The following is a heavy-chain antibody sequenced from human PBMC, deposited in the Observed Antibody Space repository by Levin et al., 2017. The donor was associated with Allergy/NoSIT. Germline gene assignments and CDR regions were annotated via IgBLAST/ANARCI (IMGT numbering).Heavy chain of an antibody. CDR3: ARVGMATIADY. CDR1: GGSISSSSYY. V-gene: IGHV4-39*07. D-gene: IGHD5-24*01. J-gene: IGHJ4*02. CDR2: IYYSGST. Sequence: SETLSLTCTVSGGSISSSSYYWGWIRQPPGKGLEWIGSIYYSGSTYYNPSLKSRVTISVDTSKNQFSLKLSSVTAADTAVYYCARVGMATIADYWGQGTLVTVSS.